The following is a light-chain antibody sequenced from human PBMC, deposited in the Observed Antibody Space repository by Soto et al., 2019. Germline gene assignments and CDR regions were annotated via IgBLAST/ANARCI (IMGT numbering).Light chain of an antibody. CDR2: EAS. J-gene: IGKJ4*01. V-gene: IGKV1-33*01. Sequence: DIRMTQSPSPLSASVGDRVTITCQATQVFGTYLNWYQQKPGKAPKLLIYEASNLETGVPSRFSGSGSGTEFTFTIFSLQPEDIATYYCQQYFDVPLTFGGGTKVEIK. CDR3: QQYFDVPLT. CDR1: QVFGTY.